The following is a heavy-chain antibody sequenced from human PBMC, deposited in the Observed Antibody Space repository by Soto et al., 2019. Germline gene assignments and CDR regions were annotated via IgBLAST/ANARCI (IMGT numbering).Heavy chain of an antibody. V-gene: IGHV1-69*13. CDR1: GGTFNNNG. CDR3: AREGVGDIVVVVTATSDSAFDI. Sequence: SVKVSCKASGGTFNNNGINWVRQAPGQGLEWMGGVIPLFGAANYAQKFQGRVTITADASTSVVYMQLSSLRSEDTAVYYCAREGVGDIVVVVTATSDSAFDIWG. J-gene: IGHJ3*02. CDR2: VIPLFGAA. D-gene: IGHD2-15*01.